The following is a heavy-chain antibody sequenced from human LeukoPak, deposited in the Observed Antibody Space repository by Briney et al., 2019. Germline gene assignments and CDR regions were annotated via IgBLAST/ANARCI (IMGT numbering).Heavy chain of an antibody. V-gene: IGHV3-33*08. Sequence: PGGSLRLSCAASGFTVSSNYMSWVRQAPGKGLEWVAVTWYDGSNKYYADAVKGRFTISRDNSKNTLYLQMNSLRAEDTAVYFCARDHGDYSGKDYWGQGTLVTVSS. CDR2: TWYDGSNK. D-gene: IGHD4-17*01. J-gene: IGHJ4*02. CDR1: GFTVSSNY. CDR3: ARDHGDYSGKDY.